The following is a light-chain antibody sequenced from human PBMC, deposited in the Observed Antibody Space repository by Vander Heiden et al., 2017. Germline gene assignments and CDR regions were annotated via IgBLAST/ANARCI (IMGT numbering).Light chain of an antibody. Sequence: QSVLTQPPSVSAAPGQTVTISCSGSSSNIGNNYVSWYQQLPGTAPKLLIYDNNKRPSGIPDRFSGSKSGTPATLGITGLQTGDEADYYCGTWDSSLSAVVFGGGTKLTVL. J-gene: IGLJ2*01. CDR1: SSNIGNNY. CDR3: GTWDSSLSAVV. V-gene: IGLV1-51*01. CDR2: DNN.